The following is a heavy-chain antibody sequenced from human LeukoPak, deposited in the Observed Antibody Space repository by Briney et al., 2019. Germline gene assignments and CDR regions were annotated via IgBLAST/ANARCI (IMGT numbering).Heavy chain of an antibody. CDR1: QFTFRNYE. Sequence: PGGSLRLSCTTSQFTFRNYEVNWVRQAPGKGLEWVSYISTSSSYTNYADSVKGRFTISRDNAKNSLYLQMNSLRAEDTAIYYCAKSRGATHWGQGTLVTVSS. J-gene: IGHJ4*02. CDR2: ISTSSSYT. D-gene: IGHD3-16*01. V-gene: IGHV3-11*03. CDR3: AKSRGATH.